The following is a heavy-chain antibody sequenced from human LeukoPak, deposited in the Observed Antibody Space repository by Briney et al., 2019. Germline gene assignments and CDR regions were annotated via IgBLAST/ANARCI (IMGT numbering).Heavy chain of an antibody. CDR3: ASMVRGVVTHHFDF. J-gene: IGHJ4*02. CDR1: GASISSYY. CDR2: IYYSGST. D-gene: IGHD3-10*01. Sequence: SETLSLTCTVSGASISSYYWSWIRQSPGKGLEWIGYIYYSGSTNYNPSLKSRTTISLDTSKNQFSLKLSSMTAADTAVYYCASMVRGVVTHHFDFWGQGTLVTVSS. V-gene: IGHV4-59*01.